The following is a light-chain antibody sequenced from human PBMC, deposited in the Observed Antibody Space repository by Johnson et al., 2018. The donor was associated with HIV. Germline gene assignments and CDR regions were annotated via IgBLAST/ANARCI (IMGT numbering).Light chain of an antibody. Sequence: QSVLTQPPSVSAAPGQKVTISCSGSSSDMGNYAVSWYQQLPGTAPKLLIFSTGNRPSGVPDRFSGSKSGTSATLGITGLQTGDEADYYCATWDTGLSAGVFGTGTKVTVL. CDR3: ATWDTGLSAGV. V-gene: IGLV1-51*02. CDR1: SSDMGNYA. CDR2: STG. J-gene: IGLJ1*01.